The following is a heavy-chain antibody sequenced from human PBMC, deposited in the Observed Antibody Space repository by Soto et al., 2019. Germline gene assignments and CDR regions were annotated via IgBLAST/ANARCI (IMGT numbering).Heavy chain of an antibody. J-gene: IGHJ4*02. CDR2: ISANGQGI. Sequence: PGGSLRLSCAASGFTFSTYALSWVRQAPGKGLEWVSAISANGQGIYYADSVRGRFTISRDNSKNTIFLHMDSLRAEDTAMYYCARVAYWGPGTQVTVSS. V-gene: IGHV3-23*01. CDR1: GFTFSTYA. CDR3: ARVAY.